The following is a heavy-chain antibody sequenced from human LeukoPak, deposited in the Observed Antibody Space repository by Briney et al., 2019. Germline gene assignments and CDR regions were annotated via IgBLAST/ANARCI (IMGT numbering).Heavy chain of an antibody. CDR1: GFTVNNNY. Sequence: PGGSLRLSCAASGFTVNNNYMSWVRQAPGKGLEWVSVIYSGGSTYYADSVKGRFTISRDNSKNTLYLQMNSLRAEDTAVYYCARDHCSADYCYSAYFDYWGQGTLVTVSS. D-gene: IGHD2-15*01. CDR2: IYSGGST. J-gene: IGHJ4*02. CDR3: ARDHCSADYCYSAYFDY. V-gene: IGHV3-53*01.